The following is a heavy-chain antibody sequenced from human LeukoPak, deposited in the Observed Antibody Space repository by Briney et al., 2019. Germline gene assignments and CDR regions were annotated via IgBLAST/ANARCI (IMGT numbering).Heavy chain of an antibody. D-gene: IGHD3-16*01. CDR3: AGNYVSWTGIIY. V-gene: IGHV3-73*01. CDR2: IGNKGRNYAT. CDR1: VITFTGSA. J-gene: IGHJ4*02. Sequence: GRSLRPSSAPSVITFTGSATHGGRRASGKRLGWVGHIGNKGRNYATEYAASLRGRFTISRDDSKDTAYLQVNSLKTEDTAVYYWAGNYVSWTGIIYWGEGTLVTVSS.